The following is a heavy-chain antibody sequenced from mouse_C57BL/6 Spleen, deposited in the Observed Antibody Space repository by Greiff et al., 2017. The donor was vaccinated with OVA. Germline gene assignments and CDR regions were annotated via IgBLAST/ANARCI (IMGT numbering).Heavy chain of an antibody. J-gene: IGHJ2*01. V-gene: IGHV14-3*01. CDR3: ARWADERNCDY. Sequence: VHVKQSVAELVRPGASVKLSCTASGFNIKNTYMHWVKQRPEQGLEWIGRIDPANGNTKYAPKFQGKATITADTSAITAYLQLSSRTSEDTAIYYCARWADERNCDYWGQGTTRTVSS. CDR1: GFNIKNTY. CDR2: IDPANGNT.